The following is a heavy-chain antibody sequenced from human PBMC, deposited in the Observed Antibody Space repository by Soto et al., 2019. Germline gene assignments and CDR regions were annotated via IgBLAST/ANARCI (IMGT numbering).Heavy chain of an antibody. CDR2: ISSYNGNT. CDR1: GSLVNGYV. V-gene: IGHV1-18*01. D-gene: IGHD1-26*01. J-gene: IGHJ4*02. Sequence: QVQLLQSGAEVKKPGASLKVSCKASGSLVNGYVISWVRQAPGQGLEWMGWISSYNGNTRSTQKFQARVTMSTDTSTRTAYMELGSLTSDDTGVYYCATGGGQRYGAFELWGQGTLVTVSS. CDR3: ATGGGQRYGAFEL.